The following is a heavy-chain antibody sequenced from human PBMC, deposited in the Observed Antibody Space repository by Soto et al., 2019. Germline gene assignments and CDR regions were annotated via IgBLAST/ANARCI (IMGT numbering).Heavy chain of an antibody. V-gene: IGHV3-23*01. CDR2: IGGSGGST. CDR3: AKKSGPITTTPFYYYYYMDV. D-gene: IGHD1-26*01. J-gene: IGHJ6*03. CDR1: GFTFSSYG. Sequence: ELQLLESGGGLVQPGGSLRLSCAASGFTFSSYGMTWVRQAPGKGLEWVPSIGGSGGSTHYTDSVKGRFTISRDNSKNTLYLQMNSLRAEDTAVYYCAKKSGPITTTPFYYYYYMDVWGKGTTVTVSS.